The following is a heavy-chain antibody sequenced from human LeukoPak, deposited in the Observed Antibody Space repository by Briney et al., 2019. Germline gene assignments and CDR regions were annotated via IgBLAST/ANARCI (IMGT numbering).Heavy chain of an antibody. CDR1: EFTLSINY. CDR3: ARRAGSYSHSYDY. J-gene: IGHJ4*02. D-gene: IGHD2-15*01. CDR2: IYSGSST. V-gene: IGHV3-53*01. Sequence: GGSLRLSCATSEFTLSINYMSWIRQAPGRGLEWVSFIYSGSSTYYSGSVGGLLLISKDNSKNTLYLQLNSLRAEDTAVYYCARRAGSYSHSYDYWGQGTLVTVSS.